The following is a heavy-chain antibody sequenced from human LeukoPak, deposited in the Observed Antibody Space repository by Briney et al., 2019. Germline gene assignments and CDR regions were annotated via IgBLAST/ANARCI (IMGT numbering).Heavy chain of an antibody. V-gene: IGHV4-59*11. J-gene: IGHJ4*02. Sequence: SETLSLTCTVSGGSISSHYWSWIRQPPGKGLEWIGYIYYSGSTNYNASLKSRVTISVDTSKNQFSLKLSSVTAADTAVYYCARRNVAAAGTPYFDYWGQGTLVTVSS. CDR3: ARRNVAAAGTPYFDY. CDR2: IYYSGST. D-gene: IGHD6-13*01. CDR1: GGSISSHY.